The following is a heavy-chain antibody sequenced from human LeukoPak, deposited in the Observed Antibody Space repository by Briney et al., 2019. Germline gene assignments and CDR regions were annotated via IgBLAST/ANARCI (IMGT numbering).Heavy chain of an antibody. Sequence: ASVKVSCTASGYTFTSYDINWVRQAPGQGLEWMGWMNPNSGNTGYAQKFQGRVTITADKSTSTAYMELSSLRSEDTAVYYCARDGQQLAHHGNYYYYMDVWGKGTTVTVSS. J-gene: IGHJ6*03. D-gene: IGHD6-13*01. CDR3: ARDGQQLAHHGNYYYYMDV. CDR2: MNPNSGNT. V-gene: IGHV1-8*01. CDR1: GYTFTSYD.